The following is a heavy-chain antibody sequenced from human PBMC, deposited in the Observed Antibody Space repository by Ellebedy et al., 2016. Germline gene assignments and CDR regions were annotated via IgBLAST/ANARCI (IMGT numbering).Heavy chain of an antibody. Sequence: GESLKISXAVSGFPFSKFLMSWVRQAPGKGLEWVSTISVRGDSAFSADSVRGRFTISRDNSEYMLYLQMNSLRGEDTAVYYCTGSTGWSGEGGFWGQGTLVTVSS. CDR2: ISVRGDSA. V-gene: IGHV3-23*01. D-gene: IGHD2-2*01. CDR1: GFPFSKFL. J-gene: IGHJ4*02. CDR3: TGSTGWSGEGGF.